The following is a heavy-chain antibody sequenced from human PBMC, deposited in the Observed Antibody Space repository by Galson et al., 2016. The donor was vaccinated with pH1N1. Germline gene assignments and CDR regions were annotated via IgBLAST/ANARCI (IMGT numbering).Heavy chain of an antibody. CDR3: ATAGVVVSATGDY. V-gene: IGHV1-2*02. J-gene: IGHJ4*02. CDR1: GDTFRDFY. D-gene: IGHD2-15*01. CDR2: INITSGAT. Sequence: SVKVSCKASGDTFRDFYVHWVRQAPGQGLEWMGWINITSGATKYTQKFQVKVTLNTDTSLNTVYMELSRLTSDDTAVYYCATAGVVVSATGDYWGQGTLVTVSS.